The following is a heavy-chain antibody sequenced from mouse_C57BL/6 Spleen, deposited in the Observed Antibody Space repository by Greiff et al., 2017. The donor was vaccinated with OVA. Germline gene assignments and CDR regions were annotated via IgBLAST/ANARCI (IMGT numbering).Heavy chain of an antibody. V-gene: IGHV1-80*01. CDR3: AFFYGSSYGGYAMDY. D-gene: IGHD1-1*01. CDR1: GYAFSSYW. Sequence: QVQLQQSGAELVKPGASVKISCKASGYAFSSYWMNWVKQRPGKGLEWIGQIYPGDGDTNYNGKFKGKATLTADKSSSTAYMQLSSLTSEDSAVYFWAFFYGSSYGGYAMDYWGQGTSVTVSS. CDR2: IYPGDGDT. J-gene: IGHJ4*01.